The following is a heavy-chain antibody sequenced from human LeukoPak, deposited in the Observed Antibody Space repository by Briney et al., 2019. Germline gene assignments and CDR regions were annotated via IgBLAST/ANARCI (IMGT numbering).Heavy chain of an antibody. CDR2: ISNDGTIQ. CDR1: GFTFSSYA. J-gene: IGHJ4*02. CDR3: ARAMVRGVIPY. V-gene: IGHV3-30*04. Sequence: GGSLRLSCAASGFTFSSYAMHWVRQAPGKGLEWLAVISNDGTIQYYADSVKGRFTISRDNSRNIMNLQTDSLRPEDTALYYCARAMVRGVIPYWGQGTLVTVSS. D-gene: IGHD3-10*01.